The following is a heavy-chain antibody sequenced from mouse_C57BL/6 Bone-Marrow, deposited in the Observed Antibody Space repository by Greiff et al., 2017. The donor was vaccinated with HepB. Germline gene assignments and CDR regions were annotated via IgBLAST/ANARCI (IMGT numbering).Heavy chain of an antibody. CDR3: ARSVDYGSPFGC. V-gene: IGHV1-61*01. CDR1: GYTFTSYW. J-gene: IGHJ2*01. Sequence: QVQLQQPGAELVRPGSSVKLSCKASGYTFTSYWMDWVKQKPGQGLEWIGNIYPSDSETHYNQKFKDKATLTVDKSSSTAYMQLSSLTSEDSAVYYCARSVDYGSPFGCWGQGTTLTVSS. CDR2: IYPSDSET. D-gene: IGHD1-1*01.